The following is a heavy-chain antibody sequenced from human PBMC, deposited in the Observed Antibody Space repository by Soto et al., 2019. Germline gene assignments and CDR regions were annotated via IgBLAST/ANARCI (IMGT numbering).Heavy chain of an antibody. CDR2: ISYDGSNK. CDR3: ARDYLAAAYYYYYGMDV. J-gene: IGHJ6*02. D-gene: IGHD6-13*01. Sequence: RLSCAASGFTFSSYAMHWVRQAPGKGLEWVAVISYDGSNKYYADSVKGRFTISRDNSKNTLYLQMNSLRAEDTAVYYCARDYLAAAYYYYYGMDVWGQGTTVTVSS. V-gene: IGHV3-30-3*01. CDR1: GFTFSSYA.